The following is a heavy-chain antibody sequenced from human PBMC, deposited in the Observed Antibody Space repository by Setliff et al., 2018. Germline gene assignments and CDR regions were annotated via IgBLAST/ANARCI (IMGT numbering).Heavy chain of an antibody. CDR3: ARDAAAATGSFDI. CDR1: GFTFNNYW. CDR2: IKKDGSER. Sequence: ASGFTFNNYWMSWVRQAPGKGLEWVASIKKDGSERYYVDSVKGRFTISRDNAENSLYLQMNSLRVEDTAVYHCARDAAAATGSFDIWGQGTMVTVS. D-gene: IGHD2-15*01. J-gene: IGHJ3*02. V-gene: IGHV3-7*03.